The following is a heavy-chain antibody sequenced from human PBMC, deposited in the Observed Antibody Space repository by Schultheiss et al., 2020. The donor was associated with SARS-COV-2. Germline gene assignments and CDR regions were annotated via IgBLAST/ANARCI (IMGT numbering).Heavy chain of an antibody. V-gene: IGHV5-51*01. D-gene: IGHD1-1*01. Sequence: GESLKISCKGSGYTFTHYWIGWVRQVPGKRLEWMGFIYPEDSDTTYSPSFQGQVTISADKSLSTAYLEWSSLKASDTAMYYCARLGTISYYYYYGMDVWGQGTTVTVSS. J-gene: IGHJ6*02. CDR3: ARLGTISYYYYYGMDV. CDR1: GYTFTHYW. CDR2: IYPEDSDT.